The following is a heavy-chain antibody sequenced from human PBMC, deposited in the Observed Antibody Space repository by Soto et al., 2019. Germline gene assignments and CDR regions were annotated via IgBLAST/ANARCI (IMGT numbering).Heavy chain of an antibody. CDR3: ATTMVRGVIPPPFFDY. Sequence: ASVKVSCKASGYTFTSYGISWVRQAPGQGLEWMGWISAYNGNTNYAQELQGRVTMTTDTSTSTAYMELRSLRSDDTAVYYCATTMVRGVIPPPFFDYWGQGTLVTVSS. D-gene: IGHD3-10*01. J-gene: IGHJ4*02. CDR1: GYTFTSYG. CDR2: ISAYNGNT. V-gene: IGHV1-18*01.